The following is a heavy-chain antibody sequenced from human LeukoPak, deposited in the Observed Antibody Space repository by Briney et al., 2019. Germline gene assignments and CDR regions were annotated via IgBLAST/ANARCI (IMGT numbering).Heavy chain of an antibody. D-gene: IGHD2-2*01. CDR3: ARVGPVGDAFDI. CDR2: IYHSGST. J-gene: IGHJ3*02. CDR1: GGSISSGGYS. V-gene: IGHV4-30-2*01. Sequence: SQTLSLTCAVSGGSISSGGYSWSWIRQPPGKGLEWIGYIYHSGSTYYNPSLKSRVTISVDRSKNQFSLKLSSVTAADTAVYYCARVGPVGDAFDIWGQGTMVTVSS.